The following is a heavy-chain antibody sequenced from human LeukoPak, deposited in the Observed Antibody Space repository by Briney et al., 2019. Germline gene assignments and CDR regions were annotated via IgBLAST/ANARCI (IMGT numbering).Heavy chain of an antibody. V-gene: IGHV1-8*01. CDR3: ARPRGMGATMLRDYSY. CDR2: MNPNSGNT. D-gene: IGHD1-26*01. CDR1: GYTSTSYD. J-gene: IGHJ4*02. Sequence: ASVKVSCKASGYTSTSYDINWVRQATGQGLEWMGWMNPNSGNTGYAQKFQGRVTMTRNTSISTAYMELSSLRSEDTAVYYCARPRGMGATMLRDYSYWGQGTLVTVSS.